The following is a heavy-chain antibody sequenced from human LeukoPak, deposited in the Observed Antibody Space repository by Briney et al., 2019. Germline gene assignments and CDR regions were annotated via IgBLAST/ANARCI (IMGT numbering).Heavy chain of an antibody. CDR3: AKDLVPAALYYYYYYMDV. Sequence: PGGSLRLSCAASGFTFRNYGMHWVRQAPGKGLEWVTFISYDGTSKYYGDSVKGRFTTSRDNSKNTLYLQMNSLRAEDTAVYYCAKDLVPAALYYYYYYMDVWGKGTTVTVSS. D-gene: IGHD2-2*01. J-gene: IGHJ6*03. V-gene: IGHV3-30*18. CDR1: GFTFRNYG. CDR2: ISYDGTSK.